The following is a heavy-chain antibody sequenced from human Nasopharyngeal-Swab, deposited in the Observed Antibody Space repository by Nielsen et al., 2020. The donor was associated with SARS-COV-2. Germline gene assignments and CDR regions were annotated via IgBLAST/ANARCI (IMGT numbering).Heavy chain of an antibody. Sequence: VRQMPGKGLEYLSAVSGDGVTTQYADSLKGRFTISRDNSKNTVYLQLGSLTAEDMAVYFCARGTPGIPGVDYWGQGTLVTVSS. CDR3: ARGTPGIPGVDY. CDR2: VSGDGVTT. D-gene: IGHD2-8*02. J-gene: IGHJ4*02. V-gene: IGHV3-64*02.